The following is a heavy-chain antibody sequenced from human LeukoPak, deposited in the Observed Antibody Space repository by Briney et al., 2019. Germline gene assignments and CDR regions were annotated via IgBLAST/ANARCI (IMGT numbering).Heavy chain of an antibody. CDR2: IYHIEAT. CDR1: GSPISIGYY. Sequence: SETLSLTCTVSGSPISIGYYWGWIRQSPGKGLEWIGSIYHIEATYYNPSLQSRVTISVDKSKNQFSLKLSSATAADTAMYYCTRDYYGSRNGRYYYIDIWGKGTTVTVSS. CDR3: TRDYYGSRNGRYYYIDI. J-gene: IGHJ6*03. D-gene: IGHD3-10*01. V-gene: IGHV4-38-2*02.